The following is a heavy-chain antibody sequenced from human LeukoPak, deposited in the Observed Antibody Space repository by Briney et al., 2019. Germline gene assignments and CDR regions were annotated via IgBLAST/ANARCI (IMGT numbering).Heavy chain of an antibody. CDR3: AREGRARPTYGSGSSDSDYYYYYYMDV. V-gene: IGHV1-18*01. D-gene: IGHD3-10*01. CDR1: GYTFTSYG. Sequence: GASVKVSCKASGYTFTSYGISWVRQAPGQGLEWMGWISAYNGYTNYAQKLQGRVTMTTDTSTSTAYMELRSLRSDDTAVYYCAREGRARPTYGSGSSDSDYYYYYYMDVWGKGTTVTISS. J-gene: IGHJ6*03. CDR2: ISAYNGYT.